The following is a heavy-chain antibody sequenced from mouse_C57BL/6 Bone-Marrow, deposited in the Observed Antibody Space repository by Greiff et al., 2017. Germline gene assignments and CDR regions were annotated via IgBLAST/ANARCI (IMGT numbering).Heavy chain of an antibody. CDR3: ARGGITTVVATRGYFDY. CDR1: GYAFTNYL. D-gene: IGHD1-1*01. Sequence: VQGVESGAELVRPGTSVKVSCKASGYAFTNYLIEWVKQRPGQGLEWIGVINPGSGGTNYNEKFKSKATLTADKSSSTAYMQLSSLTSEDSAVYFCARGGITTVVATRGYFDYWGQGTTLTVSS. V-gene: IGHV1-54*01. J-gene: IGHJ2*01. CDR2: INPGSGGT.